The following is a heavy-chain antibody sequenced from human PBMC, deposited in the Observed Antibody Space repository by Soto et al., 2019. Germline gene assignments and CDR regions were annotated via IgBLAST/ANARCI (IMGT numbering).Heavy chain of an antibody. CDR1: GFTFSSYA. J-gene: IGHJ3*02. D-gene: IGHD2-15*01. V-gene: IGHV3-23*01. CDR2: ISGSGGST. CDR3: AKDPVGIVVVVAANGGNDAFDI. Sequence: GGSLRLSCAASGFTFSSYAMSWVRQAPGKGLEWVSAISGSGGSTYYADSVKGRFTISRDNSKNTQYLQMNSLRAEDTAVYYCAKDPVGIVVVVAANGGNDAFDIWGQGTMVTVSS.